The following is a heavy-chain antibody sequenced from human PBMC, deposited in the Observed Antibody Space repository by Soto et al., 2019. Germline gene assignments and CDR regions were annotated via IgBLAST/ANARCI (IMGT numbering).Heavy chain of an antibody. CDR3: ARGLNGYLYYFDY. D-gene: IGHD5-18*01. J-gene: IGHJ4*02. CDR2: INAGNGNT. V-gene: IGHV1-3*01. Sequence: GASVKVSCKADGYTFTSYAMHWVRQAPGQRLEWMGWINAGNGNTKYSQKFQGRVTITRDTSASTAYMKLSSLRSEDTAVYYCARGLNGYLYYFDYWGQGTLVTVSS. CDR1: GYTFTSYA.